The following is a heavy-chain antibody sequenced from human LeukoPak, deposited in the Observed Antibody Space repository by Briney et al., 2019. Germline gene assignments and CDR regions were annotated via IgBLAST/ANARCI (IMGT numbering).Heavy chain of an antibody. Sequence: GRSLRLSCAASGFTFDDYAMHWVRQAPGKGLEWVSGISWNSGSIGYADSVKGRFTISRDNAKNSLYLQMNSLRAEDTAVYYCARDESSGSYLNWFDPWGQGTLVTVSS. CDR2: ISWNSGSI. J-gene: IGHJ5*02. V-gene: IGHV3-9*01. D-gene: IGHD1-26*01. CDR3: ARDESSGSYLNWFDP. CDR1: GFTFDDYA.